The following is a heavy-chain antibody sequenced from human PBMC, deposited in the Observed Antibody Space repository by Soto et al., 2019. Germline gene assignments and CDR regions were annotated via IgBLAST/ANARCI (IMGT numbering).Heavy chain of an antibody. J-gene: IGHJ2*01. D-gene: IGHD2-2*01. CDR1: GFTFSSHA. Sequence: QVQLVESGGGVVQPGSSLRLSCAASGFTFSSHAIHWVRQAPGKGLEWVAVISYDGNNKYYADSVKGRFTISRDNSKNTLYLRMNSLRAEDTAVYYCARGLLPAAKPAGWYFDLWGRGTLVTVSS. V-gene: IGHV3-30-3*01. CDR3: ARGLLPAAKPAGWYFDL. CDR2: ISYDGNNK.